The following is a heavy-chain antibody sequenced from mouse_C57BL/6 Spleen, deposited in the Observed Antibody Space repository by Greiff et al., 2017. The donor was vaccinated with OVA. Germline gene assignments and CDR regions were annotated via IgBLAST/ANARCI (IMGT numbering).Heavy chain of an antibody. Sequence: VQLQQSGPELVKPGASVKISCKASGYAFSSSWMNWVKQRPGKGLEWIGRIYPGDGDTNYNGKFKGKATLTADKSSSTAYMQLSSLTSEDSAVYFCARSGTGDYLDYWGQGTTLTVSS. CDR1: GYAFSSSW. D-gene: IGHD4-1*01. V-gene: IGHV1-82*01. J-gene: IGHJ2*01. CDR2: IYPGDGDT. CDR3: ARSGTGDYLDY.